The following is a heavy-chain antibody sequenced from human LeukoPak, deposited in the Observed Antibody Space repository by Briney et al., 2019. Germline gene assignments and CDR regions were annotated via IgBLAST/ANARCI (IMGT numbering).Heavy chain of an antibody. Sequence: SETLSLTCTVSGGPISSYYWSWIRQPPGKGLEWIGYIYYSGSTKYNPSLKSRVTISVDTSKNQFSLKLSSVTAADTAVYYCARAPPNWEDAFDIWGQGTMVTVSS. D-gene: IGHD7-27*01. J-gene: IGHJ3*02. V-gene: IGHV4-59*01. CDR2: IYYSGST. CDR3: ARAPPNWEDAFDI. CDR1: GGPISSYY.